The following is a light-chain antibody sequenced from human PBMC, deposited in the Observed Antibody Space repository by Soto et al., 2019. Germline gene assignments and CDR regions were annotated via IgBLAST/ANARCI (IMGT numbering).Light chain of an antibody. Sequence: HSALTQPPSESGTPGQRVTISCSGSSSNIGSNTVNWYQQLPGTAPKLLIYSNNQRPSGVPDRFSGSKSGTSASLAISGLQSEDEADYYCAAWHDSLNGYVFGTGTKVTVL. CDR2: SNN. CDR1: SSNIGSNT. CDR3: AAWHDSLNGYV. V-gene: IGLV1-44*01. J-gene: IGLJ1*01.